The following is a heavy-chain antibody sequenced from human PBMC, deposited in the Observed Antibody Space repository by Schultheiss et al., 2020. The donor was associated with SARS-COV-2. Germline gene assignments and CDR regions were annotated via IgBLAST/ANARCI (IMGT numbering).Heavy chain of an antibody. V-gene: IGHV3-33*06. CDR3: AKRVCSSTSCYANYYGMDV. D-gene: IGHD2-2*01. Sequence: GGSLRLSCAASGFTFSSYGMHWVRQAPGKGLEWVAVIWYDGSNKYYADSVKGRFTISRDNSKNTLYLQMNSLRAEDTAVYYCAKRVCSSTSCYANYYGMDVWGQGTTVTVSS. CDR2: IWYDGSNK. J-gene: IGHJ6*02. CDR1: GFTFSSYG.